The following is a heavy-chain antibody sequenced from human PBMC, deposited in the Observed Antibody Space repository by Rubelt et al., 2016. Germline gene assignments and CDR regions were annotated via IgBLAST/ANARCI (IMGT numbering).Heavy chain of an antibody. CDR2: ISSSSSYI. D-gene: IGHD3-22*01. J-gene: IGHJ4*02. Sequence: GKGLEWVSCISSSSSYINYADSVKGRFTISRDNAKNSLYLQMNSLRAEDTAVYYCARDEGGYHPFDYWGQGTLVTVSS. CDR3: ARDEGGYHPFDY. V-gene: IGHV3-21*01.